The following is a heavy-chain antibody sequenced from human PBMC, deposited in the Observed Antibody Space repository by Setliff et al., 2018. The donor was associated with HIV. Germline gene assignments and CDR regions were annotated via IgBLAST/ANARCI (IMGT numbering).Heavy chain of an antibody. V-gene: IGHV3-11*04. CDR1: GGSLSGYY. J-gene: IGHJ4*02. D-gene: IGHD6-13*01. CDR3: ARPRATAGLFFFAD. CDR2: ISSSGTTI. Sequence: LSLTCAVYGGSLSGYYWSWVRQAPGKGLEWVSYISSSGTTIYYADSVKGRFTISRDNAKNSLYLQMNSLRAEDTAVFYCARPRATAGLFFFADWGQGTLVTVSS.